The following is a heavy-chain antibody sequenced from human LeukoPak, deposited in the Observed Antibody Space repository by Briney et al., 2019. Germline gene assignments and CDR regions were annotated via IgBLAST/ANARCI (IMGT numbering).Heavy chain of an antibody. Sequence: AGGSLRLSCAASGFTFSSYDMSWVRQAPGKGLEWVSTVSDNGGRTYYADSVKGRFSISRDNSKDTLYLQMNSLRAEDTAVYYCAKRPRGADNYYFDYWGQGTLVTVSS. CDR3: AKRPRGADNYYFDY. D-gene: IGHD1-1*01. CDR1: GFTFSSYD. J-gene: IGHJ4*02. CDR2: VSDNGGRT. V-gene: IGHV3-23*01.